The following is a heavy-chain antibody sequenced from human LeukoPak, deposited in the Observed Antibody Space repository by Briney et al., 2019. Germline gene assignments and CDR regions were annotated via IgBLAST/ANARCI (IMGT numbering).Heavy chain of an antibody. J-gene: IGHJ3*02. CDR3: ARGTTDIVADISDAFDI. CDR1: GFTFSAFA. D-gene: IGHD5-12*01. V-gene: IGHV3-30*04. CDR2: ISYDARNK. Sequence: GGSLRLSCAASGFTFSAFAMHRVRQAPGEGLEWVVAISYDARNKYYAVSVRGRFTISRDNSRNTLFLQLNSLKAEDTAVYFCARGTTDIVADISDAFDIWGQGSVVTVSS.